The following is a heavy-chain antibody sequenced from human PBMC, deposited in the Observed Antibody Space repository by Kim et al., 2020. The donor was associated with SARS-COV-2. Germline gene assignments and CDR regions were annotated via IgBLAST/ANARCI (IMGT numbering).Heavy chain of an antibody. J-gene: IGHJ2*01. V-gene: IGHV3-23*01. CDR2: ISGAGDKT. D-gene: IGHD6-19*01. CDR1: GLTLSRYG. CDR3: ATIAVTGLWYFDL. Sequence: GGSLRLSCAASGLTLSRYGMSWVRQAPGKGLEWLASISGAGDKTYHADSVKGRFTISRDNPKNTLSLQINSLRVEDTAAYYCATIAVTGLWYFDLWGRGTLVTVSS.